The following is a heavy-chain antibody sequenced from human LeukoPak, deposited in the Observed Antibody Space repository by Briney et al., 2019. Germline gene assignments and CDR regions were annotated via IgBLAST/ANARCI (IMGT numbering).Heavy chain of an antibody. D-gene: IGHD1-26*01. J-gene: IGHJ4*02. CDR1: GYTLTELS. Sequence: EASVKVSCKVSGYTLTELSMHWVRQAPGQGLEWMGWISAYNGNTNYAQKLQGRVTMTTDTSTSTAYMELRSLRSDDTAVYYCATGGGSAPWERTPFFDYWGQGTLVTVSS. CDR3: ATGGGSAPWERTPFFDY. V-gene: IGHV1-18*01. CDR2: ISAYNGNT.